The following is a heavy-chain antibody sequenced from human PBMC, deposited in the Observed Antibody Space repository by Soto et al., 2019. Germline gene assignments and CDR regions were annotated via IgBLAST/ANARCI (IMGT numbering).Heavy chain of an antibody. V-gene: IGHV1-18*01. CDR1: GYRFTNHG. Sequence: GASVKVSCKASGYRFTNHGISWVRQAPGQGLEWMGWISGNDGKTKYARKFQGRVTMTTDTSTSIAYMEVRSLRSDDTAVYYCAREFYLLAYYFDHWGQGTLVTVSS. CDR2: ISGNDGKT. J-gene: IGHJ4*02. CDR3: AREFYLLAYYFDH.